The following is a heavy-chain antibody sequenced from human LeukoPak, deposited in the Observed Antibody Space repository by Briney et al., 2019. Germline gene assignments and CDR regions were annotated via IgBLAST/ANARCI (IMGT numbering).Heavy chain of an antibody. CDR1: GFTFSNAW. CDR2: IKSKTDGGTT. J-gene: IGHJ4*02. Sequence: GGSLRLSCAASGFTFSNAWMSWVRQAPGKGREWVGRIKSKTDGGTTDYSAPVKGRFTISRDDSKNTLYLQMNSLKTEDTAVYYCTTDCTYSGSYDRQFDYWGQGTLVTVSS. V-gene: IGHV3-15*01. CDR3: TTDCTYSGSYDRQFDY. D-gene: IGHD1-26*01.